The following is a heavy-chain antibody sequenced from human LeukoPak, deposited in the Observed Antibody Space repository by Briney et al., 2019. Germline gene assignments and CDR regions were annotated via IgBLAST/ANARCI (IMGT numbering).Heavy chain of an antibody. CDR2: ISGSGGST. V-gene: IGHV3-23*01. CDR1: GFTFSSYA. J-gene: IGHJ6*02. CDR3: AKSTYRAHYYYHGMDV. Sequence: GGSLRLSCAASGFTFSSYAMSWVRQAPGKGLGWVSAISGSGGSTYYADSLKGRFTISRDNSKNTLYLQMNSLRAEDTAVYYCAKSTYRAHYYYHGMDVWGQGTTVTVSS. D-gene: IGHD1-1*01.